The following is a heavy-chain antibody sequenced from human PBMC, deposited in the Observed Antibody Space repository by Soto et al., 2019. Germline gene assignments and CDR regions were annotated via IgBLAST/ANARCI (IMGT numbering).Heavy chain of an antibody. Sequence: SETLSLTCAVSGGSISSSNWWSWVRQPPGKGLEWIGEIYHSGSTNYNPSLKSRVTISVDKSKNQFSLKLSSVTAADTAVYYCARVGSGYSYGAFDYWGQGTLVPVSS. J-gene: IGHJ4*02. CDR2: IYHSGST. CDR1: GGSISSSNW. CDR3: ARVGSGYSYGAFDY. D-gene: IGHD5-18*01. V-gene: IGHV4-4*02.